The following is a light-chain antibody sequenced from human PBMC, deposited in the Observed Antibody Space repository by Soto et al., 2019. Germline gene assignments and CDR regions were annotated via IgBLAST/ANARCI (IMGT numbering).Light chain of an antibody. Sequence: DIVLTQSPGTLSLSPGERASLSCRASQSVNNIYLGWYQQKPGQAPRLLIYGASSRATGIPDRFSGSGSGTDFTLTISRLEPVDFAVYYCRHYGSSPPMYTFGQGTKLEIK. CDR1: QSVNNIY. CDR3: RHYGSSPPMYT. J-gene: IGKJ2*01. V-gene: IGKV3-20*01. CDR2: GAS.